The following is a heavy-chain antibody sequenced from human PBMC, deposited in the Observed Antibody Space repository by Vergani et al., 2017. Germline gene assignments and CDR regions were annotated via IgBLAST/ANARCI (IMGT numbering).Heavy chain of an antibody. CDR3: AREGCSGGSCYSYYYGMDV. J-gene: IGHJ6*02. Sequence: QVQLVQSGAEVKKPGSSVKVSCKASGGTFSSYTISWVRQAPGQGLEWIGRIIPILGIANYAQKFQGRVTITADKSTSTAYMELSSLRSEDTAVYYCAREGCSGGSCYSYYYGMDVWGQGTTVTVSS. D-gene: IGHD2-15*01. CDR1: GGTFSSYT. CDR2: IIPILGIA. V-gene: IGHV1-69*08.